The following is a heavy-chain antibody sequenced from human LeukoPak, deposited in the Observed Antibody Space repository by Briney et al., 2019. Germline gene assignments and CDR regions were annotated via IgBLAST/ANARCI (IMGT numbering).Heavy chain of an antibody. V-gene: IGHV4-4*07. J-gene: IGHJ4*02. CDR2: IYTSGST. CDR3: ARGSRFYFDY. CDR1: GGSISSYY. D-gene: IGHD6-13*01. Sequence: PSGTLSLTCTVSGGSISSYYWSWIRQRAGKGLEWIGRIYTSGSTNYNPSLKSRVPMSVDTSKNQFSLKLSSVTAADTALYYCARGSRFYFDYWGQGTLVTVSS.